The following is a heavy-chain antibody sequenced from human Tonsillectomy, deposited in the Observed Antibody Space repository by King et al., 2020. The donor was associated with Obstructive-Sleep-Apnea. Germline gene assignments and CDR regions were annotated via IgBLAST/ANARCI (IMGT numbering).Heavy chain of an antibody. D-gene: IGHD4-23*01. Sequence: VQLVESGGGLVQPGGSLRLSCAASGFTFCSYSMNWVRQAPGKGLEWVSYISGSSSTIHYADSVKGRFTISRDNAKNSLYLQMNNLRAEDTAVYYCATPTVVTPGVGFDIWGQGTMVIVSS. J-gene: IGHJ3*02. CDR1: GFTFCSYS. V-gene: IGHV3-48*04. CDR3: ATPTVVTPGVGFDI. CDR2: ISGSSSTI.